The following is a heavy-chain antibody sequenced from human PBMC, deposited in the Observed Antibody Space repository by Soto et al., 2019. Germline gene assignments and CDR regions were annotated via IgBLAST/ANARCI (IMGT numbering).Heavy chain of an antibody. Sequence: PSETLSLTCAVYGGSFSGYYWSWIRQPPGKGLEWIGEINHSGSTNYNPSLKSRVTISVDTSKNQFSLKLSSVTAADTAVYYCAGARRDIVVVPAAFGGPPKPDYYYYGMDVWGQGTTVT. CDR1: GGSFSGYY. J-gene: IGHJ6*02. CDR3: AGARRDIVVVPAAFGGPPKPDYYYYGMDV. CDR2: INHSGST. D-gene: IGHD2-2*01. V-gene: IGHV4-34*01.